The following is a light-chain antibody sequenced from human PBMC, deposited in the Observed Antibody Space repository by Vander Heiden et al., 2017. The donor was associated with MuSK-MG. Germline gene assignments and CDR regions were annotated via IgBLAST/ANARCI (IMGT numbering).Light chain of an antibody. V-gene: IGKV1-39*01. CDR1: QSVSNY. CDR3: QQSYITPRT. CDR2: AAS. J-gene: IGKJ1*01. Sequence: DIQMTQSPSSLSASVGDRVSITCRASQSVSNYLNWYQQKPGKAPKLLIYAASTVQNGAPSRFSGSGSGTDFTLTISSLQPEDFATYFCQQSYITPRTFGHGTKVEIQ.